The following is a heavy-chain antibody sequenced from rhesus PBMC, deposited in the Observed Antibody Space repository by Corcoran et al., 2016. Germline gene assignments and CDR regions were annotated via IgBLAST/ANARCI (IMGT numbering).Heavy chain of an antibody. J-gene: IGHJ4*01. CDR2: INSEGDHK. D-gene: IGHD2-15*01. CDR3: AKIDLR. Sequence: EVKLVESGGGLAKPGGSLRSSWVASGFTFGGFWLHWVGKAQGEGLEWISTINSEGDHKAYSDSGKGRFTISRENAKNPLLLQRNSTRAEDTAVYYCAKIDLRWGQGVLVTVSS. CDR1: GFTFGGFW. V-gene: IGHV3-14*01.